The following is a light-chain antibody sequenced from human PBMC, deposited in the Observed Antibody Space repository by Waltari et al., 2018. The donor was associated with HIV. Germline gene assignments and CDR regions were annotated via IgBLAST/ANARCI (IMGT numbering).Light chain of an antibody. J-gene: IGKJ2*01. CDR3: QQYGSSPPLYT. CDR1: QSVRTY. CDR2: DAS. V-gene: IGKV3-11*01. Sequence: EIVLTQSPVTLSLSPGERATLSCRASQSVRTYLAWYQQKPGQAPRLLIYDASNRATGIPARFSGSGSGTDFTLTISSLEPEDFAVYYCQQYGSSPPLYTFGQGTKLEIK.